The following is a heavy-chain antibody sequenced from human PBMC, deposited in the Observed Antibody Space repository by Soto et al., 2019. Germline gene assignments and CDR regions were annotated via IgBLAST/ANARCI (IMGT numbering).Heavy chain of an antibody. D-gene: IGHD3-10*01. CDR2: ITDNGGST. CDR3: AKEVYGAARGGMDV. CDR1: GFTFSSYS. J-gene: IGHJ6*02. Sequence: PGGSLRLSCAASGFTFSSYSMNWVRQAPGRGLEWVSAITDNGGSTYYADSVKGRCTISRDNSKNTLYLQMNSLRAEDTAVYYCAKEVYGAARGGMDVWGQGTTVTVSS. V-gene: IGHV3-23*01.